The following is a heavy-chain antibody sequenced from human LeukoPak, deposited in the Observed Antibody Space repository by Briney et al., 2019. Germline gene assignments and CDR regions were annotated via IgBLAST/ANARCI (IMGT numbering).Heavy chain of an antibody. Sequence: GRSLRLSCAASGFTFSSYGMHWVRQAPDKGLEWVAVIWYDGSNKYYADSVKGRFTISRDNAKNSLYLQMNSLRAEDTAVYYCARDGCSSTSCYFDPWGQGTLVTVSS. J-gene: IGHJ5*02. CDR3: ARDGCSSTSCYFDP. CDR2: IWYDGSNK. V-gene: IGHV3-33*01. CDR1: GFTFSSYG. D-gene: IGHD2-2*01.